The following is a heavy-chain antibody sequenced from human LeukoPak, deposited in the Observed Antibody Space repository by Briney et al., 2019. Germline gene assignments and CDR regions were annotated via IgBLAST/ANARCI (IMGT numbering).Heavy chain of an antibody. J-gene: IGHJ4*02. Sequence: AGGSLRLSCAASGFTFSSYTMSWVRQAPGKGLEWVSTITTSDGNTYYADSVKGRFTVSRDNSKNTLYLQMNSLRAEDTAVYYCAKSLYGSVAYDYWGQGTLVTVSS. D-gene: IGHD6-25*01. CDR3: AKSLYGSVAYDY. V-gene: IGHV3-23*01. CDR1: GFTFSSYT. CDR2: ITTSDGNT.